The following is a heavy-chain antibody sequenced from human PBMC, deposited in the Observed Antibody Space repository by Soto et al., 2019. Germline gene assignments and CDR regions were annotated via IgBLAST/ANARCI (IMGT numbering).Heavy chain of an antibody. V-gene: IGHV1-69*04. J-gene: IGHJ3*02. CDR1: GGTFSSYT. CDR3: ARDTPRIWYGAFDI. Sequence: GASVKVSCKASGGTFSSYTISWVRQAPGQGLEWMGRIIPILGIANYAQKFQGRVTITADKSTSTAYMELSSLRSEDTAVYYCARDTPRIWYGAFDIWGQGTMVTVSS. CDR2: IIPILGIA. D-gene: IGHD6-13*01.